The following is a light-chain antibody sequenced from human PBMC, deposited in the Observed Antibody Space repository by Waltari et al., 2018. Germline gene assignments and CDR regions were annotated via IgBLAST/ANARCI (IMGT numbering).Light chain of an antibody. Sequence: AIRMTQSPSSLSASTGDRVTIACRASQGISSYLAWYQQKPGKAPKLLIYAASTLQKGVPSRLSGSGYGTDFTLTISCLQSEDFATYYCQQSYSYPRTFGKGNKHEIK. J-gene: IGKJ1*01. CDR3: QQSYSYPRT. CDR2: AAS. CDR1: QGISSY. V-gene: IGKV1-8*01.